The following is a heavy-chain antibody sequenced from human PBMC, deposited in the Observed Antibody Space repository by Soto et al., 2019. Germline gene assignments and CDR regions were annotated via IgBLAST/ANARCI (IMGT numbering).Heavy chain of an antibody. Sequence: SETLSLTCTVSGGSISSSSYYWGWIRKPPGKGLEWIGSIYYSGSTYYNPSLKSRVTISVDTSKNQFSLKLNSVTAADTAVYYCARNSGSYYRWFDPWGQGTLVTVSS. CDR1: GGSISSSSYY. J-gene: IGHJ5*02. CDR3: ARNSGSYYRWFDP. V-gene: IGHV4-39*07. CDR2: IYYSGST. D-gene: IGHD1-26*01.